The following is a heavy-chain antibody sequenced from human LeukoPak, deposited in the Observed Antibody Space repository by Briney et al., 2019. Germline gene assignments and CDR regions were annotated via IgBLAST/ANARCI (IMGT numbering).Heavy chain of an antibody. CDR2: ISGTGGTI. V-gene: IGHV3-23*01. Sequence: GGSLRLSCAASGFTFGSYAMNWVRQFPGTGLEWVSGISGTGGTIYYADSVKGRFTISRDNAKNSLYLQMNSLRAEDTAVYYCARRGVAPLDYWGQGTLVTVSS. CDR1: GFTFGSYA. J-gene: IGHJ4*02. CDR3: ARRGVAPLDY. D-gene: IGHD2-15*01.